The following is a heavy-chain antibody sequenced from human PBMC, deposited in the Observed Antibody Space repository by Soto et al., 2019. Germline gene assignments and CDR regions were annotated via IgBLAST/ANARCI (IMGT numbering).Heavy chain of an antibody. CDR2: INPSGGST. CDR1: GYTFTSYY. V-gene: IGHV1-46*01. J-gene: IGHJ3*02. Sequence: ASVKVSCKASGYTFTSYYMHWVRQAPGQGLEWMGIINPSGGSTSYAQKFQGRVTMTRDTSTSTVYMELSSLRSEDTAVYYCARQERRITIFGVVIRRFDAFDIWGQ. D-gene: IGHD3-3*01. CDR3: ARQERRITIFGVVIRRFDAFDI.